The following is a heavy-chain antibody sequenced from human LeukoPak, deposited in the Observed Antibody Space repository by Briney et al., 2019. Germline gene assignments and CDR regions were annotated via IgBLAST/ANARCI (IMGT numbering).Heavy chain of an antibody. Sequence: GGSLRLSCAASGFTFNTHAMNWVRQAPGKGLEWVSVISGTSGTIYYSDSVKGRSTISRDNSKNTVYLQMSSLRVEDTAVYYCAKKYYGSGSSLAMDVWGQGTTVTVSS. V-gene: IGHV3-23*01. CDR2: ISGTSGTI. J-gene: IGHJ6*02. CDR3: AKKYYGSGSSLAMDV. D-gene: IGHD3-10*01. CDR1: GFTFNTHA.